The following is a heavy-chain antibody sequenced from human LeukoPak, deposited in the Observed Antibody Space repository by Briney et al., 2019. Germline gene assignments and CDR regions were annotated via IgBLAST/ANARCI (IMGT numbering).Heavy chain of an antibody. CDR3: ARVPRSDFTMIVDYFDP. V-gene: IGHV4-38-2*02. J-gene: IGHJ5*02. Sequence: SETLSLTCTVSGYSISSGYYWGWIRQPPGKGLECIGNIHRSGSTHCNPSLKSRVTISLDTSKNPLSLKLNSVTAADTAVYYWARVPRSDFTMIVDYFDPWGQGTLVTVSS. CDR2: IHRSGST. D-gene: IGHD3-22*01. CDR1: GYSISSGYY.